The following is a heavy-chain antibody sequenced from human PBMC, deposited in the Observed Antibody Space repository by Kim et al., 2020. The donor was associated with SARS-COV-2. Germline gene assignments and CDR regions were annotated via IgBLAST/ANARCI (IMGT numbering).Heavy chain of an antibody. CDR2: IKNKANSYAT. V-gene: IGHV3-73*01. J-gene: IGHJ4*02. D-gene: IGHD1-26*01. CDR1: GFTFSDSA. Sequence: GVSLRLSCAASGFTFSDSAIHWVRQASGKGLQWVGRIKNKANSYATAYAASVKGRFTISRDDSKNTAYLQMNSLKTEDTALYYCTRLDSGSYKFDYWGQGTLVTVSS. CDR3: TRLDSGSYKFDY.